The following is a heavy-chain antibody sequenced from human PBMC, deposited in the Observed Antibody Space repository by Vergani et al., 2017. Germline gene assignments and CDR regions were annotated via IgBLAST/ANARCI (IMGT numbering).Heavy chain of an antibody. CDR1: GGSFSGYY. V-gene: IGHV3-11*01. J-gene: IGHJ4*02. CDR2: ISSSGSTI. D-gene: IGHD5-12*01. Sequence: QVQLQQWGAGLLKPSETLSLTCAVYGGSFSGYYMSWIRQAPGKGLEWVSYISSSGSTIYYADSVKGRFTISRDNAKNSLYLQMNSLRAEDTAVYYCARGPFYSGYERLIPFDYWGQGTLVTVSS. CDR3: ARGPFYSGYERLIPFDY.